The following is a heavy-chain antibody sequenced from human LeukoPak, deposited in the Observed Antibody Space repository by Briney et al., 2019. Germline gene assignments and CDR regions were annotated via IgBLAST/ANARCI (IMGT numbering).Heavy chain of an antibody. V-gene: IGHV4-4*02. D-gene: IGHD4-23*01. CDR3: ARATVVTPGYYFDY. CDR1: GGSISSNNW. CDR2: IYYSGST. J-gene: IGHJ4*02. Sequence: GTLSLTCAVSGGSISSNNWWSWVRQTPGKGLEWIGYIYYSGSTYYNPSLKSRVTISVDTSKNQFSLKLSSVTAADTAVYYCARATVVTPGYYFDYWGQGTLVTVSS.